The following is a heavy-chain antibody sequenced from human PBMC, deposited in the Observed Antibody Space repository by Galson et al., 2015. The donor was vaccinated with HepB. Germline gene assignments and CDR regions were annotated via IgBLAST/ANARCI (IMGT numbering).Heavy chain of an antibody. CDR1: GFTFSSYG. J-gene: IGHJ4*02. V-gene: IGHV3-30*18. Sequence: SLRLSCAASGFTFSSYGMHWVRQAPGKGLEWVAVISYDGSNKYYADSVKGRFTISRDNSKNTLYLQMNSLRAEDTAVYYCAKDPELYSSSPNIDYWGQGTLVTVSS. CDR3: AKDPELYSSSPNIDY. CDR2: ISYDGSNK. D-gene: IGHD6-13*01.